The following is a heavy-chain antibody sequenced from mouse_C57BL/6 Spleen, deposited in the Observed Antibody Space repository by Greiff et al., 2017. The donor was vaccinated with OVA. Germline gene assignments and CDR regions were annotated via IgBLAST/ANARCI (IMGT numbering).Heavy chain of an antibody. CDR2: INPNNGGT. D-gene: IGHD2-2*01. V-gene: IGHV1-26*01. Sequence: VQLKQSGPELVKPGASVKISCKASGYTFTDYYMNWVKQSHGKSLEWIGDINPNNGGTSYNQKFKGKATLTVDKSSSTAYMELRSLTSGDSAAYYCAKEGIYYGYDVSFADWGKGTLVTVSA. CDR3: AKEGIYYGYDVSFAD. CDR1: GYTFTDYY. J-gene: IGHJ3*01.